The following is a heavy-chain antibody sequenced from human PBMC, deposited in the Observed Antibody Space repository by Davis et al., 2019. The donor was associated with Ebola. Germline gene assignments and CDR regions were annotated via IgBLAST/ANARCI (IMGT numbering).Heavy chain of an antibody. J-gene: IGHJ6*02. Sequence: GESLKISCAASGFTFSDYYMSWIRQAPGKGLEWVSYISSSGSTIYYADSVKGRFTISRDNAKNSLYLQMNSLRAEDTAVYYCASKTGTTYYYYGMDVWGQGTTVTVSS. D-gene: IGHD1-1*01. CDR2: ISSSGSTI. CDR3: ASKTGTTYYYYGMDV. V-gene: IGHV3-11*04. CDR1: GFTFSDYY.